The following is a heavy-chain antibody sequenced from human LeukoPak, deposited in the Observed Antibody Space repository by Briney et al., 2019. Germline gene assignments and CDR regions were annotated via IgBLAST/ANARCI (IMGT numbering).Heavy chain of an antibody. J-gene: IGHJ4*02. CDR3: ARDSGFSGTQRGEY. D-gene: IGHD3/OR15-3a*01. Sequence: GGSLRLSCAASGFTFNNDGMHWVRQAPGKGPERGAVISYDGSNKYYADSVKGRFTISRDNSKNTLYLQMNSLRAEDTAFYYCARDSGFSGTQRGEYWGQGTLVTVSS. CDR1: GFTFNNDG. CDR2: ISYDGSNK. V-gene: IGHV3-30*03.